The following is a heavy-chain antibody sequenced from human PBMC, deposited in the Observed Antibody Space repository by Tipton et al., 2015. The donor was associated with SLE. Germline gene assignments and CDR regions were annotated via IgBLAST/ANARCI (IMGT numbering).Heavy chain of an antibody. CDR2: IYYSGST. V-gene: IGHV4-39*01. J-gene: IGHJ5*02. D-gene: IGHD6-6*01. CDR3: ARARQGGIAARPHWFDP. Sequence: TLSLTCTVSGGSISSSSYYWGWIRQPPGKGLEWIGSIYYSGSTYYNPSLKSRVTISVDTSKNQFSLKLSSVTAADTAVYYCARARQGGIAARPHWFDPWGQGTLVTVSS. CDR1: GGSISSSSYY.